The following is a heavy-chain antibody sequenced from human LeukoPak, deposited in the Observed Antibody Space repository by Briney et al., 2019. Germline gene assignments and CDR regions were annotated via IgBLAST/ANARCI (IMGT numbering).Heavy chain of an antibody. CDR2: IYTSGST. V-gene: IGHV4-4*07. Sequence: SETLSLTCTVSGGSISSYYWSWIRQPAGKGLEWIGRIYTSGSTNYNPSLKSRVTMSVDTSKNQFSLKLSSVTAADTAVYYCARASLDYDYVWGTAMGFDYWGQGTLVTVS. CDR1: GGSISSYY. J-gene: IGHJ4*02. D-gene: IGHD3-16*01. CDR3: ARASLDYDYVWGTAMGFDY.